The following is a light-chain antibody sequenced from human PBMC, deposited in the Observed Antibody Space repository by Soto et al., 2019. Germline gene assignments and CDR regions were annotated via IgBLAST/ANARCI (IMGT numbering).Light chain of an antibody. V-gene: IGLV3-21*01. CDR3: QVWDSGSAHVV. CDR2: SDT. Sequence: YELTQPPSVSVAPGKTASISCGGNDIGSKGVHWYQQKPGQAPVLVIYSDTDLPPVITERFSGSNSANLATLTISRVEAGDEADYYCQVWDSGSAHVVFGGGTQLTVL. CDR1: DIGSKG. J-gene: IGLJ2*01.